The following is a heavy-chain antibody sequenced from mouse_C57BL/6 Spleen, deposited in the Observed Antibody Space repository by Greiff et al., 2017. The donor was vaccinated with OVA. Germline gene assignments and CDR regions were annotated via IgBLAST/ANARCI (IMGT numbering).Heavy chain of an antibody. J-gene: IGHJ2*01. CDR2: IDPSDSYT. V-gene: IGHV1-50*01. CDR1: GYTFTSYW. CDR3: ARRNYGYDGDFDY. Sequence: QVQLQQPGAELVKPGASVKLSCKASGYTFTSYWMQWVKQRPGPGLEWIGEIDPSDSYTNSNQKFKGKATLTVDTSSSTAYMQLSSLTSEDSAVYYCARRNYGYDGDFDYWGKGTTLTVSS. D-gene: IGHD2-2*01.